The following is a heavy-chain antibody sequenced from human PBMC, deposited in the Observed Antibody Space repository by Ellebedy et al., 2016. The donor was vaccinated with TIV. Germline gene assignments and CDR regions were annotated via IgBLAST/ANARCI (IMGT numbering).Heavy chain of an antibody. CDR3: ARHKLLRSPPES. V-gene: IGHV4-59*08. D-gene: IGHD1-14*01. CDR2: IYYSGST. J-gene: IGHJ5*02. CDR1: GGSISSYY. Sequence: MPSETLSLTCTVSGGSISSYYWSWFRQPPGKGLEWIGYIYYSGSTNYNPSLKSRVAISVDTSKSQFSLNLNSVTAADTAVYFCARHKLLRSPPESWGQGTLVTVSS.